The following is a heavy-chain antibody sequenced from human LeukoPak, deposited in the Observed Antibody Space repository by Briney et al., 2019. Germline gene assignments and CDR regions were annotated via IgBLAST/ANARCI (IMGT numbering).Heavy chain of an antibody. CDR1: GYTFTGYY. J-gene: IGHJ4*02. CDR3: ARTDPSGN. V-gene: IGHV1-2*02. D-gene: IGHD1-14*01. CDR2: INPNSGGT. Sequence: ASVKVSCNASGYTFTGYYMHWERQAPGQGLEWMGWINPNSGGTNYAQKFQGRVTMTRYTPISTAYMELIRVRSDDTAVYYCARTDPSGNWGQGTLVTVSS.